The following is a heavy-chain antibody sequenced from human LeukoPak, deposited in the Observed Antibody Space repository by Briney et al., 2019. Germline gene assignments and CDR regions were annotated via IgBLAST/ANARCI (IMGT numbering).Heavy chain of an antibody. Sequence: SSVKVSCKASGGTFSSYAISWVRQAPGQGLEWMGRIIPIFSTANYAQKFQGRVTITTDESTSTAYMELSSLRSEDTAVYYCARHLVGATQHLDYWGQGTLVTVSS. D-gene: IGHD1-26*01. J-gene: IGHJ4*02. CDR3: ARHLVGATQHLDY. CDR1: GGTFSSYA. V-gene: IGHV1-69*05. CDR2: IIPIFSTA.